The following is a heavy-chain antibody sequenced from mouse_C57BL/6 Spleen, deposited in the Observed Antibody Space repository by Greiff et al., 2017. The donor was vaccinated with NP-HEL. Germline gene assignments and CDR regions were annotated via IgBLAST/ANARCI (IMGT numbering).Heavy chain of an antibody. CDR2: ISYSGST. CDR3: ARTARIKY. Sequence: VQLKESGPGLVKPSQSLSLTCTVTGYSITSGYGWNWIRQFPGNKREWMGYISYSGSTNYNPSLKHRNSITRDTSKNQFFLQLNSVTTEDTATYYCARTARIKYWGQGTTLTVSS. D-gene: IGHD1-2*01. CDR1: GYSITSGYG. V-gene: IGHV3-2*02. J-gene: IGHJ2*01.